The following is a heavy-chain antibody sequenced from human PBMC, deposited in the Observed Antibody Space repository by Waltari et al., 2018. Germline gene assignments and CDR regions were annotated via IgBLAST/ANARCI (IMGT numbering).Heavy chain of an antibody. CDR1: GGSFSDYC. D-gene: IGHD3-10*01. CDR3: ARGRRESVWVGELLYYHYYGMDV. J-gene: IGHJ6*02. Sequence: QVQLQQRGTGLLKTSRTLSLTCDVSGGSFSDYCWTWIRQVPGKGLEWIGEIVHSGSTSYTPSRRGRITISLETSKNQFSLRLNSVTAADTAVYYCARGRRESVWVGELLYYHYYGMDVWGQGTTVSVSS. V-gene: IGHV4-34*02. CDR2: IVHSGST.